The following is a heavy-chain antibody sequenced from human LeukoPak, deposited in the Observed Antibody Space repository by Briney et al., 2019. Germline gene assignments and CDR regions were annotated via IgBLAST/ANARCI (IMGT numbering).Heavy chain of an antibody. D-gene: IGHD6-19*01. CDR3: ARVRQWPNGSIDY. Sequence: SETLSLTCTVSGGSISSSSYCWGWIRQPPGKGLEWIGSIYYSGSTYYNPSLKSRVTISVDTSKNQFSLKLSSVTAADTAVYYCARVRQWPNGSIDYWGQGTLVTVSS. V-gene: IGHV4-39*07. J-gene: IGHJ4*02. CDR1: GGSISSSSYC. CDR2: IYYSGST.